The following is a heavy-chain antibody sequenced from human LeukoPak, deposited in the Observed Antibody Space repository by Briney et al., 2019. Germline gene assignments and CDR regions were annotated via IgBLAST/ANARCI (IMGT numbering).Heavy chain of an antibody. J-gene: IGHJ4*02. V-gene: IGHV3-23*01. CDR2: ISGSGGST. D-gene: IGHD3-16*02. CDR3: AKTPVYDYVWGSYRYPTAGFDY. CDR1: GFTFSSYA. Sequence: PGGSLRLSCAASGFTFSSYAMSWVRQAPGKGLEWVSAISGSGGSTYYADSVKGRFTISRDNSMNTLYLQMNSLRAEDTAVYYCAKTPVYDYVWGSYRYPTAGFDYWGQGTLVTVSS.